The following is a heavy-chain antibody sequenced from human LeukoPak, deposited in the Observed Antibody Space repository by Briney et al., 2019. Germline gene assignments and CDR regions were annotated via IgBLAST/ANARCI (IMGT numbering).Heavy chain of an antibody. CDR1: GGSISDYY. D-gene: IGHD1-1*01. V-gene: IGHV4-4*07. CDR2: IFASGST. J-gene: IGHJ6*03. CDR3: ARDSPDGCSPGQEHYYYYIDV. Sequence: PSETLSLTCTVSGGSISDYYWTWVRQPADKGLEYIGSIFASGSTKYNPSLNPSLASRVTMSTDTSENQVSLKLTSVTAADTAVYYCARDSPDGCSPGQEHYYYYIDVWGKGTTVTVSS.